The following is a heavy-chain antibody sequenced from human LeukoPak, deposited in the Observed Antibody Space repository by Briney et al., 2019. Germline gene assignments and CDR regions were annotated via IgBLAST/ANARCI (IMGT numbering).Heavy chain of an antibody. CDR3: AKGGYCSSTSCYVGWFDP. J-gene: IGHJ5*02. CDR1: GFTFSSYS. Sequence: GGSLRLSCAASGFTFSSYSMNWVRQAPGKGLEWVSSISSSSSYIYYADSVKGRFIISRDNSKNTLFLQMNSLRAEDTAVYYCAKGGYCSSTSCYVGWFDPWGQGTLVTVSP. V-gene: IGHV3-21*04. D-gene: IGHD2-2*01. CDR2: ISSSSSYI.